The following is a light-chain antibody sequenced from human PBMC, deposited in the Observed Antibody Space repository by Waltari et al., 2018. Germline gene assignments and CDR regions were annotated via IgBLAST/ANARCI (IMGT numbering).Light chain of an antibody. CDR1: SSDLGGYNY. V-gene: IGLV2-14*03. J-gene: IGLJ2*01. CDR2: DLS. CDR3: SSYTSRSTLVV. Sequence: QSALPQPASVPRSPGQSITISCTGTSSDLGGYNYISWYQQHPGKAPKLMIYDLSNRPSGVSNRFSGSRSGNTASLTISGLQAEDEADYHCSSYTSRSTLVVFGGGTKLTVL.